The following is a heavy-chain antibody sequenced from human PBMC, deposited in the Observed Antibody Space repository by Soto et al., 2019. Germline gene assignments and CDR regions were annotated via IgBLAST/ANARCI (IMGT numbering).Heavy chain of an antibody. Sequence: SAPLSLTCPNSGVSVSSGRYDLSWTRPHPGKGQEWVGDIYYSGSTNYKPSLKSRVTISVDTSKNQFSLKLSSVTAADTAVYDCARGNYYDSSGYYPPYGQHWGKGTRVTVS. CDR3: ARGNYYDSSGYYPPYGQH. CDR1: GVSVSSGRYD. D-gene: IGHD3-22*01. CDR2: IYYSGST. J-gene: IGHJ1*01. V-gene: IGHV4-61*01.